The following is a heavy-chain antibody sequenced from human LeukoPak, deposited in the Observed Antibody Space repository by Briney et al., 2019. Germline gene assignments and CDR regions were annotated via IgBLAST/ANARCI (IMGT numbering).Heavy chain of an antibody. CDR1: GGSISSGGYS. CDR2: IYHSGST. Sequence: PSETLSLTCAVSGGSISSGGYSWRWIRQPPGKGLEWIGYIYHSGSTCYNPSLKSRVTISVDRSKNQFSLKRSSVTAADTAVYYCARSWGLPPLGDAFDIWGQGTMVTVSS. CDR3: ARSWGLPPLGDAFDI. J-gene: IGHJ3*02. V-gene: IGHV4-30-2*01. D-gene: IGHD7-27*01.